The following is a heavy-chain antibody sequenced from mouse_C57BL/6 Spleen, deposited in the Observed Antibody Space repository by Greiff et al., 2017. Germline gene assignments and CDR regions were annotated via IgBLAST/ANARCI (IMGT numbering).Heavy chain of an antibody. CDR1: GYTFTDYN. D-gene: IGHD1-1*01. V-gene: IGHV1-18*01. CDR3: ARRPYYYGSSFYYFDY. J-gene: IGHJ2*01. CDR2: INPNNGGT. Sequence: VQLKQSGPELVKPGASVKIPCKASGYTFTDYNMDWVKQSHGKSLEWIGDINPNNGGTIYNQKFKGKATLTVDKSSSTAYMELRSLTSEDTAVYYCARRPYYYGSSFYYFDYWGQGTTLTVSS.